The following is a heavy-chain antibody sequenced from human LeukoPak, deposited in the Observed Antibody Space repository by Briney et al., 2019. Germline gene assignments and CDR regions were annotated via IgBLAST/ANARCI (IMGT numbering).Heavy chain of an antibody. D-gene: IGHD3-22*01. CDR1: GGSFSGYY. CDR3: ARELYSSGYHDAFDI. Sequence: SETLSLTCAVYGGSFSGYYWGWIRQPPGKGLEWIGEINHSSSTNYTPSLKSRVTISVDTSKNQFSLKLSSVTAADTAVYYCARELYSSGYHDAFDIWGQGTMVTVSS. J-gene: IGHJ3*02. V-gene: IGHV4-34*01. CDR2: INHSSST.